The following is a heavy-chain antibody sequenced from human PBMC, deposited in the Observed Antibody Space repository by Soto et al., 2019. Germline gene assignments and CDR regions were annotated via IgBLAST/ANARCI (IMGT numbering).Heavy chain of an antibody. D-gene: IGHD1-1*01. V-gene: IGHV5-51*01. Sequence: GESLKISCKGSGYSFTSYWIGWVRQMPGKGLEWMGIIYPGDSDTRYSPSFQGQVTISADKSISTAYLQWSSLKASDTAMYYCARNLEPLYYYYGMDVWGQGTTVTVSS. CDR1: GYSFTSYW. CDR3: ARNLEPLYYYYGMDV. J-gene: IGHJ6*02. CDR2: IYPGDSDT.